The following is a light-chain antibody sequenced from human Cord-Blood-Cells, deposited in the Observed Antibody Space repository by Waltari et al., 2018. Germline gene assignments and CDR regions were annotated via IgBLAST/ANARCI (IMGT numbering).Light chain of an antibody. CDR3: QQSYSTPT. CDR1: QSISSY. Sequence: DIQMTPSPSALSASVGDSVTITCRASQSISSYLNWYQQKPGKAPKLLIYAASSLQSGVPSRFSGSGSGTDFTLTISSLQPEDFATYYCQQSYSTPTFGGGTKVEIK. J-gene: IGKJ4*01. V-gene: IGKV1-39*01. CDR2: AAS.